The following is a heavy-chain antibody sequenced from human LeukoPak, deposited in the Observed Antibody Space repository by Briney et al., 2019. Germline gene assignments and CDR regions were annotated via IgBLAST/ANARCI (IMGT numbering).Heavy chain of an antibody. V-gene: IGHV1-69*01. Sequence: SVKVSCKASGGTFSSYAISWVRQAPGQGLEWMGGIIPIFGTANYAQKFQGRVTITADESTSTAYMELSSLRSEDTAVYYCARVCGHSSGCNDPNHGWFDPWGQGTLVTVSS. CDR2: IIPIFGTA. J-gene: IGHJ5*02. D-gene: IGHD6-19*01. CDR3: ARVCGHSSGCNDPNHGWFDP. CDR1: GGTFSSYA.